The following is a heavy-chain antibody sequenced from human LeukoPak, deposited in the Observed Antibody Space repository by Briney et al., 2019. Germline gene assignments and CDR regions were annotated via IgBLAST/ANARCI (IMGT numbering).Heavy chain of an antibody. CDR1: GFTFSSYA. D-gene: IGHD3-22*01. CDR2: ILYDGTNK. V-gene: IGHV3-30*01. J-gene: IGHJ4*02. Sequence: GGSLRLSCAASGFTFSSYAMHWVRQAPGKGLEWVALILYDGTNKFYEDSVKGRFTISRDNSKNTLFLQVNSLRAEDTAVYYCARDLTGWGESSGYSDYWGQGTLVTVSS. CDR3: ARDLTGWGESSGYSDY.